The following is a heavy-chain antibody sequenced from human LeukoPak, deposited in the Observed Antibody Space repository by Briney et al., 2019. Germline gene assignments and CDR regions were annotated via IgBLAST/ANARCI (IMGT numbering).Heavy chain of an antibody. V-gene: IGHV4-59*01. D-gene: IGHD7-27*01. CDR2: INYSGST. J-gene: IGHJ3*02. Sequence: PETLSLTCTASGGSISSYYRSWLRQPPGKGLEWIGYINYSGSTNYNPSLMSRVTISVDTSKNQFSLKLRSVTAADTAVFYCARGKLGISLDAFDIWGQGTMVTVSS. CDR1: GGSISSYY. CDR3: ARGKLGISLDAFDI.